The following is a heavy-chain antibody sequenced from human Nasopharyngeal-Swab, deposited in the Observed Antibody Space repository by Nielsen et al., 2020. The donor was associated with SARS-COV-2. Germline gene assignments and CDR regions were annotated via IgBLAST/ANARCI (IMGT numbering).Heavy chain of an antibody. CDR1: GFTFSSYS. D-gene: IGHD2-21*01. Sequence: GESLKISCAASGFTFSSYSISWLRQAPGKGLEWVSTITGNGDTTYYADSVKGRFTISRDNSKNTLYLQTNSLRAEDTAVYYCARDLGDYGMDVWGQGTTVTVSS. CDR3: ARDLGDYGMDV. CDR2: ITGNGDTT. J-gene: IGHJ6*02. V-gene: IGHV3-23*01.